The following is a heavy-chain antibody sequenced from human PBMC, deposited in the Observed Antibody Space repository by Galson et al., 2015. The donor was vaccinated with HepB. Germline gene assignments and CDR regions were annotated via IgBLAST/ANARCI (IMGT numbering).Heavy chain of an antibody. D-gene: IGHD5-24*01. J-gene: IGHJ4*02. V-gene: IGHV3-48*04. Sequence: SLRLSCAASGFIFSTYSMTWVRLAPGKGLEFISYISSSSDTIHYADSVKGRFTISRDNAKNSLYLQMNSLRAEDTAVYYCAKGGTREEEMGYWGQGTLVTVSS. CDR1: GFIFSTYS. CDR2: ISSSSDTI. CDR3: AKGGTREEEMGY.